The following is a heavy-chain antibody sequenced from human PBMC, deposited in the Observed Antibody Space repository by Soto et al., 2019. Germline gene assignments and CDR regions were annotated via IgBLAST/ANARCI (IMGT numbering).Heavy chain of an antibody. CDR1: GFTCSSYG. CDR2: ISYDGSNK. D-gene: IGHD2-21*02. Sequence: GGSLRLSCAASGFTCSSYGMHWVRQAPGKGLEWVAVISYDGSNKYYADSVKGRFTISRDNSKNTLYLQMNSLRAEDTAVYYCAKTARANYYYGMDVWGQGTTVTVSS. J-gene: IGHJ6*02. CDR3: AKTARANYYYGMDV. V-gene: IGHV3-30*18.